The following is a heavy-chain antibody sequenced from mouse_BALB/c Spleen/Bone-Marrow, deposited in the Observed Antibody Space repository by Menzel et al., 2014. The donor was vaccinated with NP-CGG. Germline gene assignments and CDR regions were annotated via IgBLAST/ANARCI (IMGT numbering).Heavy chain of an antibody. Sequence: VQLQQSGAELVKPGASVKLSYTASGFNIKDTYMHWVKQRPEQGLEWIGRIDPANGNTKYDPKFQGKATITADASSNTAYLQLSSLPSEDTAVYYCTTYYGSRFTYWGQGTLVTVSA. D-gene: IGHD2-9*01. CDR1: GFNIKDTY. J-gene: IGHJ3*01. CDR3: TTYYGSRFTY. V-gene: IGHV14-3*02. CDR2: IDPANGNT.